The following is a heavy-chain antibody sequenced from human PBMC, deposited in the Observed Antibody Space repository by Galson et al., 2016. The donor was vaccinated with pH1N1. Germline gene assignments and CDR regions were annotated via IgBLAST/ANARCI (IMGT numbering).Heavy chain of an antibody. V-gene: IGHV4-59*01. CDR3: ARGEGVQGWQSHYCEF. J-gene: IGHJ4*02. Sequence: SETLSLTCSVSGGSIGRSYWNWMRQPPGKGLEWIGYSYYSGSTSYNPSLKSRVTISVDTPKNQFSLKMTSVTAADTAVYYCARGEGVQGWQSHYCEFWGQGILVTVSS. D-gene: IGHD2-15*01. CDR1: GGSIGRSY. CDR2: SYYSGST.